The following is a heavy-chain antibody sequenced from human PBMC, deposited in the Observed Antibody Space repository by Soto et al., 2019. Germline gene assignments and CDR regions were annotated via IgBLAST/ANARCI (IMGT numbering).Heavy chain of an antibody. Sequence: EVQLVESGGGLVQPGRSLRLSCAASGFTFDDYAMHWVRQAPGKGLEWVSGISWNSGSIGYADSVKGRFTISRDNAKNSLYLQMNSLRAEDTALYYCAKDIVPGVHYYGMDVWGQGTTVTVSS. J-gene: IGHJ6*02. CDR1: GFTFDDYA. CDR2: ISWNSGSI. D-gene: IGHD6-6*01. CDR3: AKDIVPGVHYYGMDV. V-gene: IGHV3-9*01.